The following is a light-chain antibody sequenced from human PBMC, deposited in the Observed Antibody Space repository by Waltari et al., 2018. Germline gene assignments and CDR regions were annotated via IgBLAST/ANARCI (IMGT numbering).Light chain of an antibody. J-gene: IGKJ5*01. CDR1: QSVLYSSNNKNY. V-gene: IGKV4-1*01. CDR3: QQYVSTPST. CDR2: WAS. Sequence: DIVMTQSPDSLAVSVGERATIHCKSSQSVLYSSNNKNYLAWYQQKPGQPPKVIIYWASTRESGVPDRFSGSGSGTDFTLTINSLQAEDVAVYYCQQYVSTPSTFGQGTRLEIK.